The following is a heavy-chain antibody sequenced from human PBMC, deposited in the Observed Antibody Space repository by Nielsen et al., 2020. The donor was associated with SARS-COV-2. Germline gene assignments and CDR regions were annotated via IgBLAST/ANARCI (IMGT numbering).Heavy chain of an antibody. V-gene: IGHV3-21*01. CDR3: ARDLAAAGTERYYYYYMDV. D-gene: IGHD6-13*01. CDR1: GFTFSNYA. CDR2: ISSSSSYI. Sequence: GESLKISCAASGFTFSNYAMSWVRQTPGKGLEWVSSISSSSSYIYYADSVKGRFTISRDNAKNSLYLQMNSLRAEDTAVYYCARDLAAAGTERYYYYYMDVWGKGTTVTVSS. J-gene: IGHJ6*03.